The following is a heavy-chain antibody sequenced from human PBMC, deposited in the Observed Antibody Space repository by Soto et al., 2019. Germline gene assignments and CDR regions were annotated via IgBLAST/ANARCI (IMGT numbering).Heavy chain of an antibody. D-gene: IGHD3-22*01. CDR2: ISGHNGNT. V-gene: IGHV1-18*04. Sequence: SAEVSSKDSGYSYASYAMSWVRQATGQGPEWMGWISGHNGNTNHPQSLQGRVTMTTDTSRNTAYMELRSLRSDDTAVYYFARHRFNYYDDTVYYYFDYWGQGSLVTVS. CDR1: GYSYASYA. CDR3: ARHRFNYYDDTVYYYFDY. J-gene: IGHJ4*02.